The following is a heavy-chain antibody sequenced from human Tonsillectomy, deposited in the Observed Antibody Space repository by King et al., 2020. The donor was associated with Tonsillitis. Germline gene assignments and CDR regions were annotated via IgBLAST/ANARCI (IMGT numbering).Heavy chain of an antibody. CDR2: ISYDGNNK. CDR1: EFTFNRYT. Sequence: VQLVESGGGVVQPGRSLRLSCAASEFTFNRYTMHWVRQAPGKGLEWVAVISYDGNNKYYADSVKGRFTISRDNSRNTLYLQMNSLRVEDTAVYYCAGEGASWYFLVNWFDPWGQGTLVTVSS. CDR3: AGEGASWYFLVNWFDP. D-gene: IGHD6-13*01. J-gene: IGHJ5*02. V-gene: IGHV3-30*04.